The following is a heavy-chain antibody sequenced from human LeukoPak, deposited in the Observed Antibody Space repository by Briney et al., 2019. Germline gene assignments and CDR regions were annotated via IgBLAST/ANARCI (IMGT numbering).Heavy chain of an antibody. Sequence: PSETLSLTCTVSGGSISSSSYYWSWIRQYPAKGLEWIGYIFYTERTYNTPSLKSRVSMSIDTSKNQFSLNLTSVTAADTALYYCARWAHNQSKAFDVWGQGTMVTVAS. CDR3: ARWAHNQSKAFDV. CDR1: GGSISSSSYY. J-gene: IGHJ3*01. CDR2: IFYTERT. V-gene: IGHV4-31*03. D-gene: IGHD1-1*01.